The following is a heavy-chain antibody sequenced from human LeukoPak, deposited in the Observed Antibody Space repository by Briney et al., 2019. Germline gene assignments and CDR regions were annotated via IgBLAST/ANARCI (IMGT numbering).Heavy chain of an antibody. CDR2: LSGSGGTT. D-gene: IGHD1-1*01. CDR1: GFTVSSSY. V-gene: IGHV3-23*01. CDR3: AKDRTGTTGADWFDP. Sequence: SGGSLRLSCAASGFTVSSSYMSWVRQAPGKGLEWVSALSGSGGTTYYADSVKGRFTISRDNSRNTLSLQMNSLRADDTAVYYCAKDRTGTTGADWFDPWGQGTLVTVSS. J-gene: IGHJ5*02.